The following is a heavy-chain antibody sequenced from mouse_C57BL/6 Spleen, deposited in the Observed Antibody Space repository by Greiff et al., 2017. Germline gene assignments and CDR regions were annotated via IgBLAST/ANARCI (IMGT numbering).Heavy chain of an antibody. D-gene: IGHD1-1*01. CDR3: ARLGITTVVEMSYFDV. CDR1: GYTFTDYN. Sequence: EVQLQQSGPELVKPGASVKIPCKASGYTFTDYNMDWVKQSHGKSLEWIGAINPNNGGTIYNQKFKGKATLTVDKSSSTAYMELRSLTSEDTAVYYCARLGITTVVEMSYFDVWGTGTTVTVSS. CDR2: INPNNGGT. J-gene: IGHJ1*03. V-gene: IGHV1-18*01.